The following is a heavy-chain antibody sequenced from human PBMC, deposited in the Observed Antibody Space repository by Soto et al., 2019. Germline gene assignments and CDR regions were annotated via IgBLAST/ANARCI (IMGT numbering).Heavy chain of an antibody. J-gene: IGHJ6*03. V-gene: IGHV3-9*01. CDR2: ISWNSGSI. CDR3: AKDPDRYFDGYDMDV. Sequence: EVQLVESGGGLVQPGRSLRLSCAASGFTFDDHAMHWVRQAPGKGLEWVSGISWNSGSIGYADSVKGRFTISRDNAKNSLYLQMNSLRAEDTALYYCAKDPDRYFDGYDMDVWGKGTTVTVSS. CDR1: GFTFDDHA. D-gene: IGHD3-9*01.